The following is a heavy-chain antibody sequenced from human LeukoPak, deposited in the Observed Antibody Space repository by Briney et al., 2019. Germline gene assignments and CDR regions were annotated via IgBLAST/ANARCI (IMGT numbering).Heavy chain of an antibody. CDR1: GGSISSYS. CDR2: ISYSGST. J-gene: IGHJ4*02. V-gene: IGHV4-59*08. Sequence: SETLSLTCSVSGGSISSYSWNWIRQPPGKRLEWTGYISYSGSTNYTPSLRSRVAISVDTSKKQFSLKLSSVTAADTAVYYCARQGTYGSQSHFDYWGQGTLVTVSS. CDR3: ARQGTYGSQSHFDY. D-gene: IGHD3-10*01.